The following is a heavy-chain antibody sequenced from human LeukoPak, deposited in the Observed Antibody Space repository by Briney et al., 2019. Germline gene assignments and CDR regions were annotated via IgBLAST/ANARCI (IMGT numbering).Heavy chain of an antibody. CDR3: ATGNCSGGSCYQEGNYFDY. D-gene: IGHD2-15*01. Sequence: SVKVSCKASGGTFSSYAISWVRQAPGQGLEWMGGIIPIFGTANYAQKFQGRITMTEDTSTDTAYMELSSLRSEDTAVYYCATGNCSGGSCYQEGNYFDYWGQGTLVTVSS. CDR1: GGTFSSYA. V-gene: IGHV1-69*06. J-gene: IGHJ4*02. CDR2: IIPIFGTA.